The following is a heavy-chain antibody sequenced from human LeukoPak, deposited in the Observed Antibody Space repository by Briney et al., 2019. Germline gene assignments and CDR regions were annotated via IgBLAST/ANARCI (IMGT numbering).Heavy chain of an antibody. CDR2: INTYNGDT. CDR3: AREWWGYDVLTGDNWFDP. V-gene: IGHV1-18*01. D-gene: IGHD3-9*01. Sequence: ASVKVSCKASGYPFITYGINWVRQAPGQGLEWMGWINTYNGDTNYAQKFQGRVTMTTDTSTSTVYIEVRSLTSDDTAAYYCAREWWGYDVLTGDNWFDPWGQGTLVTVSS. J-gene: IGHJ5*02. CDR1: GYPFITYG.